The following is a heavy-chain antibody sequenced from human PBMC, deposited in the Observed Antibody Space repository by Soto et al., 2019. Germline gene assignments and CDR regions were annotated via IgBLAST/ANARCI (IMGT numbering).Heavy chain of an antibody. CDR2: IDPSDSYT. Sequence: PGESLKISCKGSGYSFTSYWISWVRQMPGKGLEWMGRIDPSDSYTNYSPSFQGHVTISADKSNSTAYLQWSSLMASDTAMYYCARHPICSSTSCFHYYYYGMDVWGQGTTVTVSS. V-gene: IGHV5-10-1*01. J-gene: IGHJ6*02. CDR1: GYSFTSYW. D-gene: IGHD2-2*01. CDR3: ARHPICSSTSCFHYYYYGMDV.